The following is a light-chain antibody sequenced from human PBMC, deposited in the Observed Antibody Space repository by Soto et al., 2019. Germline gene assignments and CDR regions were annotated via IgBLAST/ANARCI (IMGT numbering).Light chain of an antibody. CDR2: NVT. V-gene: IGLV2-14*01. CDR1: SSDVGDYNC. J-gene: IGLJ1*01. Sequence: QSALTQPASVSGSPGQSITISCTGTSSDVGDYNCVSWYQQHPGKAPKLIIYNVTNRPSEISNRFSGSKSGNTASLTISGLQAEDEADYYCNSYTSSFTYVFGTGTKVTV. CDR3: NSYTSSFTYV.